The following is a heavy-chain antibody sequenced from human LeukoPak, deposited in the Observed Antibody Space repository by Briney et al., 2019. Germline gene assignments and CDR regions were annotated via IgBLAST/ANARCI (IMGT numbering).Heavy chain of an antibody. J-gene: IGHJ5*02. D-gene: IGHD4-23*01. CDR2: IKQDGSDK. Sequence: GGSLRLSCAASGFTFNTYWMSWVRQAPGKGLEWVANIKQDGSDKYYVDSVKGRFTISRDNAKNSLYLQMDSLRAEDTAVYYCARETTVITDTAWFDPWGQGTLVTVSS. V-gene: IGHV3-7*01. CDR3: ARETTVITDTAWFDP. CDR1: GFTFNTYW.